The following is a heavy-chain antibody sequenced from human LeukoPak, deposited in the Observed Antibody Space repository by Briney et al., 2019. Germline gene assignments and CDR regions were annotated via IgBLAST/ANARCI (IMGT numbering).Heavy chain of an antibody. Sequence: PSETLSLTCTVSGGSISSYYWSWIRQPPGKGLEWIGHIYYSGSTNYNPSLKSRVTISVDTSKNQFSLKLSSVTAADTAVYYCARGPASYYYGSGSYEALNYFDYWGQGTLVTVSS. CDR1: GGSISSYY. D-gene: IGHD3-10*01. CDR2: IYYSGST. CDR3: ARGPASYYYGSGSYEALNYFDY. V-gene: IGHV4-59*01. J-gene: IGHJ4*02.